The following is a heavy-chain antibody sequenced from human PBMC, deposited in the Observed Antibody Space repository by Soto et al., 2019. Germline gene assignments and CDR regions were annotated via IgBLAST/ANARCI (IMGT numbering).Heavy chain of an antibody. CDR3: ATNIKFGVVIPTFAY. D-gene: IGHD3-3*01. J-gene: IGHJ4*01. CDR1: GFW. V-gene: IGHV4-34*01. Sequence: GFWWRRIIKKQEKGLEWIGEINHSGNTNYNPSLKSRVTISVDTSKNQFSLKLSSVTAADTAVYYCATNIKFGVVIPTFAYLGHGTLVTVSS. CDR2: INHSGNT.